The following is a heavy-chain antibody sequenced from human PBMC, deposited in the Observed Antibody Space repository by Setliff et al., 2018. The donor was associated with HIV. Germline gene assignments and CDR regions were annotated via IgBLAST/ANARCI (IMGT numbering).Heavy chain of an antibody. CDR3: ARANSLLQYNEGWSPENPFNI. D-gene: IGHD1-20*01. Sequence: ASVQVSCQASGYNFNTYGVSWVRQAPGQGPEWMGWISGFNAKTLYAPKFQDRVTLTTDTSTTTAHMELRSLRIDETAIYYCARANSLLQYNEGWSPENPFNIWGQGTLVTVSS. CDR1: GYNFNTYG. J-gene: IGHJ4*03. CDR2: ISGFNAKT. V-gene: IGHV1-18*01.